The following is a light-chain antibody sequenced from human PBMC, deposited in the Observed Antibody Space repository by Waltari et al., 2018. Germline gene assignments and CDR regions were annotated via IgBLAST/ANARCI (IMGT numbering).Light chain of an antibody. CDR1: SSAVGNYNL. Sequence: QSGLTQPASVSGSPGQSITISCTGTSSAVGNYNLVSWYQQYPGKTPQLLVYVATKRASGVSDRFSGSKAGNTASLTIHGLQSEDEADYYCCSYVGLGSYVFGSGTKVTVL. V-gene: IGLV2-23*01. J-gene: IGLJ1*01. CDR3: CSYVGLGSYV. CDR2: VAT.